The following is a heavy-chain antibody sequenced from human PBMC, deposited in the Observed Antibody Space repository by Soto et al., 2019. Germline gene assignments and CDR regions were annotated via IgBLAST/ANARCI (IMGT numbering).Heavy chain of an antibody. CDR1: GGTFSSYT. Sequence: SVKVSCKASGGTFSSYTISLVRQAPGQGLEWMGRIIPILGIANYAQKFQGRVTITADKSTSTAYMELSSLRSEDTAVYYCARDPDVVVPAATRDAFDIWGQGTMVTVSS. D-gene: IGHD2-2*01. CDR3: ARDPDVVVPAATRDAFDI. CDR2: IIPILGIA. V-gene: IGHV1-69*04. J-gene: IGHJ3*02.